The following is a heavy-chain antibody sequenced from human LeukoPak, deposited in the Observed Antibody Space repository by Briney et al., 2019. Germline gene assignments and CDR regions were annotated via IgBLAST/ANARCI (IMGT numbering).Heavy chain of an antibody. CDR1: SGSISSGGYS. CDR2: IYHSGST. CDR3: ARGSSGTHYFDY. D-gene: IGHD3-10*01. J-gene: IGHJ4*02. V-gene: IGHV4-30-2*01. Sequence: SETLSLTCAVSSGSISSGGYSWSWIRQPPGKGLEWIGYIYHSGSTYYNPSLKSRVTISVDRSKNQFSLKLSSVTAADTAVYYCARGSSGTHYFDYWGQGTLVTVSS.